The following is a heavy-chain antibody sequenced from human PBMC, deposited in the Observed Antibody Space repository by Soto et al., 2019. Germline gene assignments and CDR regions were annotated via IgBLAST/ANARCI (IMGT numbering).Heavy chain of an antibody. CDR2: ISYDGSNK. J-gene: IGHJ4*02. CDR1: GFTFSSYA. Sequence: GGSLRLSCAASGFTFSSYAMHWVRQAPGKGLEWVAVISYDGSNKYYADSVKGRFTISRDNSKNTLYLQMNSLRAEDTAVYYCASITGTTIDYWGQGTLVTVSS. D-gene: IGHD1-7*01. V-gene: IGHV3-30-3*01. CDR3: ASITGTTIDY.